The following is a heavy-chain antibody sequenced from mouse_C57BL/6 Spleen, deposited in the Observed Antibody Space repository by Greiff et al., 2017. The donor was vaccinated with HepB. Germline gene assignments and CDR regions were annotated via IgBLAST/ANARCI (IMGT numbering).Heavy chain of an antibody. CDR1: GYTFTDYN. D-gene: IGHD4-1*01. CDR2: INPNNGGT. CDR3: AMNWDVRFAY. Sequence: VQLQQSGPELVKPGASVKIPCKASGYTFTDYNMDWVKQSHGKSLEWIGDINPNNGGTIYNQKFKSKATLTVDKSSSTAYMELRSLTSEDTAVYYCAMNWDVRFAYWGQGTLVTVSA. J-gene: IGHJ3*01. V-gene: IGHV1-18*01.